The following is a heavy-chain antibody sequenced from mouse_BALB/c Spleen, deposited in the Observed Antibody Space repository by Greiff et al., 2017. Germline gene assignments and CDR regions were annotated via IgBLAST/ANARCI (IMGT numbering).Heavy chain of an antibody. CDR2: ISYSGST. D-gene: IGHD3-2*02. CDR3: AQDYYAMDD. J-gene: IGHJ4*01. CDR1: GYSITSDYA. V-gene: IGHV3-2*02. Sequence: DVKLQESGPGLVKPSQSLSFTCTVTGYSITSDYAWNWIRQFPGNKLEWMGYISYSGSTSYNPSLKSRISITRDTSKNQFFLQLNSVTTEDTATYYCAQDYYAMDDWGQGTSVTVSS.